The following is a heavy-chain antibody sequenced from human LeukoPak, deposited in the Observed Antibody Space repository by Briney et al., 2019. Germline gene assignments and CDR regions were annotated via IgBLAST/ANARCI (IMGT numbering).Heavy chain of an antibody. V-gene: IGHV1-2*02. D-gene: IGHD3-9*01. Sequence: ASVKVSCKASGYTFTGYYMHWVRQAPGQGLEWMGWINPNSGGTDYAQKFQGRVTMTRDTSISTAYMELSRLRSDDTAVYYCATSDYDILTGYYNIDYWGQGTLVTVSS. CDR2: INPNSGGT. CDR1: GYTFTGYY. J-gene: IGHJ4*02. CDR3: ATSDYDILTGYYNIDY.